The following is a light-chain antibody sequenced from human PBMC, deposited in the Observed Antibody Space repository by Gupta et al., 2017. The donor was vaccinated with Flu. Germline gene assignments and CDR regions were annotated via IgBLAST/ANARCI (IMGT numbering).Light chain of an antibody. CDR1: QSLSSGH. CDR2: DAS. J-gene: IGKJ3*01. Sequence: LSLSPGERATLSCRASQSLSSGHLAWYQQKPGQAPRLLIYDASDRATDIPDRLSGSGSGTDFTLTITRVEPEDFAVYYCQHSSTSPSRLTFGPGTKVDIK. V-gene: IGKV3-20*01. CDR3: QHSSTSPSRLT.